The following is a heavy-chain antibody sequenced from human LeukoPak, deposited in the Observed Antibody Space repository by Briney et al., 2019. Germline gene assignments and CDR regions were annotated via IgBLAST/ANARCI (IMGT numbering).Heavy chain of an antibody. V-gene: IGHV4-59*08. Sequence: SETPSLTCTVSGGSISSYYWSWIRQPPGKGLEWIGYIYYSGSTNYNPSLKSRVTISLDTSKNQFSLKLSSVAAADTAVYYCARAYDSSGKIDYWGQGTLVTVSS. D-gene: IGHD3-22*01. CDR2: IYYSGST. CDR1: GGSISSYY. CDR3: ARAYDSSGKIDY. J-gene: IGHJ4*02.